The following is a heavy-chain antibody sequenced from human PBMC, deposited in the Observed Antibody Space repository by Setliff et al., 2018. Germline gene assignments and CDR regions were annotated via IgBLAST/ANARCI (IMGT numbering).Heavy chain of an antibody. CDR2: IQKSGST. J-gene: IGHJ6*02. CDR3: ARLSWNGLRYYGLDV. D-gene: IGHD3-3*01. V-gene: IGHV4-59*01. CDR1: GVSISSYY. Sequence: PSETLSLTCNVSGVSISSYYWSWIRQPTGKGLESIGYIQKSGSTNYNPSLMSRVSISVDTSKNQFSLKLRSVTAADTAVYYCARLSWNGLRYYGLDVWGQGTTVTVSS.